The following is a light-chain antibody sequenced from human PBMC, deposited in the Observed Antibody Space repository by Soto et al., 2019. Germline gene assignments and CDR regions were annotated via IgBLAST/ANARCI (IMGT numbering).Light chain of an antibody. CDR2: YDS. Sequence: SYELTQPPSVSVAPGKTARITCGGNNIGSKSVHWYQQQPGQAPVLVIYYDSDRPSGIPERFSGSNSGNTATLTISRVEAGDEVDYYCQVWDSSSDHLVFVTGTKLTVL. CDR1: NIGSKS. CDR3: QVWDSSSDHLV. V-gene: IGLV3-21*04. J-gene: IGLJ1*01.